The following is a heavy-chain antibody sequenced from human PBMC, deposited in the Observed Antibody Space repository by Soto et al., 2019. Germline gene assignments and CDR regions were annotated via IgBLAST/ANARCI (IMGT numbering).Heavy chain of an antibody. J-gene: IGHJ5*02. CDR1: GGTFSSYT. V-gene: IGHV1-69*04. CDR3: ARDQRTTVTNEVFRLPSQHFDP. CDR2: IIPILGIA. D-gene: IGHD4-17*01. Sequence: GASVKVSCKASGGTFSSYTISWGRPAPGQRVEGVGRIIPILGIANYAQKFQGRVTITADKSTSTAYMELSSLRSEDTAVYYCARDQRTTVTNEVFRLPSQHFDPWGQGTLVTVSS.